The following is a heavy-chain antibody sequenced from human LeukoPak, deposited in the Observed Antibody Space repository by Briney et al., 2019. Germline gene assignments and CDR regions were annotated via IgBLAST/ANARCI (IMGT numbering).Heavy chain of an antibody. J-gene: IGHJ4*01. CDR1: GFTFRNYY. CDR2: ISLDGNNE. CDR3: ARDLSGHWTYDY. V-gene: IGHV3-30-3*01. D-gene: IGHD1-1*01. Sequence: GGSLRLSCAASGFTFRNYYMHRVRRAPGKGLEWVAVISLDGNNEYYADSVKSRFSLSRDNSMNTLYLQLNSLRTEDTAMYYCARDLSGHWTYDYWGQGALVTVSS.